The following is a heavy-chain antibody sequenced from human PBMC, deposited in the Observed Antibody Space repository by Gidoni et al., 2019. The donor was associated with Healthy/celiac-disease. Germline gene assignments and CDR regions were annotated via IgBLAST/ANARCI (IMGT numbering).Heavy chain of an antibody. V-gene: IGHV4-34*01. CDR2: INHSGST. CDR3: ARGRRYYDFWSGPPGGNYFDY. Sequence: QVQLQQGGAGLLKPSETLSLTCAVCGGSFSGYYWSWIRQPPGKGLEWIGEINHSGSTNYNPSLKSRVTISVDTSKNQFSLKLSSVTAADTAVYYCARGRRYYDFWSGPPGGNYFDYWGQGTLVTVSS. J-gene: IGHJ4*02. D-gene: IGHD3-3*01. CDR1: GGSFSGYY.